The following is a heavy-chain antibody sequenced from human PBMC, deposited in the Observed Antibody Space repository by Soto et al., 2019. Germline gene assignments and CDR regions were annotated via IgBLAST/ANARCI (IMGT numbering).Heavy chain of an antibody. CDR2: FDPEDGET. J-gene: IGHJ3*02. CDR1: GDTLTELS. Sequence: ASVKVSCKVCGDTLTELSMHWVRQAPGKGLEWMGGFDPEDGETIYAQKFQGRVTMTEDTSTDTAYMELSSLRSEDTAVYYCATGKEWLIAFDAFHIWGQGTRVTVSS. D-gene: IGHD3-3*01. CDR3: ATGKEWLIAFDAFHI. V-gene: IGHV1-24*01.